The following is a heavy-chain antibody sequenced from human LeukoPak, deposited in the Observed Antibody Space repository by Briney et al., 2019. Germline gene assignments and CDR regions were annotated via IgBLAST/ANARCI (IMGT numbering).Heavy chain of an antibody. CDR1: GFTFSNYW. Sequence: GGSLRLSCAASGFTFSNYWMSWVRQAPGKGLEWVANIKYYGSEKYYADSVRGRFTISRDNAKNSLYLQMNSLRAEDTAVYYCASALPADHFDYWGQGTLVTASS. V-gene: IGHV3-7*01. J-gene: IGHJ4*02. CDR2: IKYYGSEK. CDR3: ASALPADHFDY.